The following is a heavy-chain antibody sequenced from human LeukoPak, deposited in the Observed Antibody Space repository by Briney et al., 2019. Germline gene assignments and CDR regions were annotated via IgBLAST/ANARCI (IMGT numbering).Heavy chain of an antibody. CDR3: ARVVCSSTSCPRGNAFDI. CDR1: GSINNYY. D-gene: IGHD2-2*01. J-gene: IGHJ3*02. Sequence: SETLSLTCTVSGSINNYYWSWIRQPPGKGLEWIGYIYYSGSTNYNPSLKSRVTISVDTSKNQFSLNLSSVTAADTAAYYCARVVCSSTSCPRGNAFDIWGQGTMVTVSS. V-gene: IGHV4-59*01. CDR2: IYYSGST.